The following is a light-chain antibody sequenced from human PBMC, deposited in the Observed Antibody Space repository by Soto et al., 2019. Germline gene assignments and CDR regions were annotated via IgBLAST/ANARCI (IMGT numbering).Light chain of an antibody. J-gene: IGLJ1*01. CDR2: GVT. V-gene: IGLV2-14*01. CDR1: SSDVGGYNY. CDR3: SSYTSASTLLYL. Sequence: QSALTQPASVSGSPGQSITLSCTGTSSDVGGYNYVSWYQQHPGIAPKLLIYGVTNRPSGVSTRFSGSKSGNTASLTISGLLAEDEADYHCSSYTSASTLLYLFGTGTKLTVL.